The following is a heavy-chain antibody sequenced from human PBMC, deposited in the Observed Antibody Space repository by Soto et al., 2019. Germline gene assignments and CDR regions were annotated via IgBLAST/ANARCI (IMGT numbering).Heavy chain of an antibody. V-gene: IGHV3-11*05. J-gene: IGHJ4*02. CDR1: GFTFSAVY. D-gene: IGHD6-19*01. CDR3: ARDRGAVTGQYFDY. CDR2: ISSSGTSA. Sequence: QVRLEESGGGLVKPGGSLTLSCAASGFTFSAVYMSWIRQAPNKGLEYISYISSSGTSANYADSVKGRFTISRDNAKNSLYLQMNSLRADDTAVYYCARDRGAVTGQYFDYWGQGALVTVSS.